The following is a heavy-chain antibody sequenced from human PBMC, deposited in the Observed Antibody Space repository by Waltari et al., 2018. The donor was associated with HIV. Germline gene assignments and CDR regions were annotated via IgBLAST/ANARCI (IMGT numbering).Heavy chain of an antibody. Sequence: EVQLLESGGGLVQPGGSLRLSCAASGFTFSSYAMSWVRQAPGKGLGWVAAISGSGGSTYYADSVKGRFTISRDNSKNTLYLQMNSLRAEDTAVYYCAKRGISIAVAGVDYWGQGTLVTVSS. CDR3: AKRGISIAVAGVDY. V-gene: IGHV3-23*01. CDR1: GFTFSSYA. D-gene: IGHD6-19*01. J-gene: IGHJ4*02. CDR2: ISGSGGST.